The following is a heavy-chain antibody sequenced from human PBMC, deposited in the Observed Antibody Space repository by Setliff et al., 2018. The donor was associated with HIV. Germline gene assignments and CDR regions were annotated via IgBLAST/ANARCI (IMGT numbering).Heavy chain of an antibody. CDR2: IYYSGST. J-gene: IGHJ4*02. D-gene: IGHD6-19*01. CDR3: ARRSGWYDY. Sequence: PSETLCLTCTVSGDSISSSSFYWGWIRQPPGKGLECIGTIYYSGSTHYNPSLKSRVTISVDTSKNQFSLKLSSVTAADTAVYYCARRSGWYDYWGQGTLVTVSS. CDR1: GDSISSSSFY. V-gene: IGHV4-39*01.